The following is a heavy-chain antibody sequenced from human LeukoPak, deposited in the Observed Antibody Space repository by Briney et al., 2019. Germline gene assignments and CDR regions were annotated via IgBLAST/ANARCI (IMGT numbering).Heavy chain of an antibody. J-gene: IGHJ6*03. CDR3: ARALWFGELSGDLYYYYMDV. CDR2: IKQDGSEK. D-gene: IGHD3-10*01. Sequence: GGSLRLSCAASGFTFSSYWMSWVRQAPGKGLEWVANIKQDGSEKYYVDSVKGRFTISRDNAKNSLYLQMNSLRAEDTAVYYCARALWFGELSGDLYYYYMDVWGKGTTVTISS. V-gene: IGHV3-7*01. CDR1: GFTFSSYW.